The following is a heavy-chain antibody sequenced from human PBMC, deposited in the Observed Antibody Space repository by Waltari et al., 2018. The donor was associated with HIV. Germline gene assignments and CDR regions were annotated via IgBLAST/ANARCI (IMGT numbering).Heavy chain of an antibody. CDR2: ISYDGSNK. CDR3: AKKRGYGSNYYFDY. D-gene: IGHD5-18*01. CDR1: GFTFSSYG. V-gene: IGHV3-30*18. Sequence: QVQLVESGGGVVQPGRSLRLSCAASGFTFSSYGMHWVRQAPGKGLEWVAVISYDGSNKSYADSVKGRFTISRDNSKNTLYLQMNILRAEDTAVYYCAKKRGYGSNYYFDYWGQGTLVTVSS. J-gene: IGHJ4*02.